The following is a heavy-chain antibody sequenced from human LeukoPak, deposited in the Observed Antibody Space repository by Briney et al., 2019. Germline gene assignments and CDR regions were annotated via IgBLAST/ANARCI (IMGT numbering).Heavy chain of an antibody. D-gene: IGHD2-15*01. V-gene: IGHV1-2*02. CDR3: AVLVVVAGGYNWFDP. CDR1: GYTFTGYY. CDR2: INPNSGGT. J-gene: IGHJ5*02. Sequence: GASVKVSCKASGYTFTGYYMHWVRQAPGQGLEWMGWINPNSGGTNYAQKFQGRVTMTRDTSISTAYMELSRLRSDDTAVYYCAVLVVVAGGYNWFDPWGQGTLVTVSS.